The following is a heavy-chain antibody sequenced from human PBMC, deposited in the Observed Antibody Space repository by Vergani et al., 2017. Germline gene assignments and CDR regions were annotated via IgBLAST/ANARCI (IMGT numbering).Heavy chain of an antibody. CDR2: INHSGST. D-gene: IGHD6-6*01. V-gene: IGHV4-34*01. CDR1: GGSFSGYY. J-gene: IGHJ5*02. CDR3: ARDGRHIAARNWFDP. Sequence: QVQLQQWGAGLLKPSETLSLTCAVYGGSFSGYYWSWIRQPPGKGLEWIGEINHSGSTNYNPSLKSRGTISVDKSKNQFALKLSSVTAADTAVYYCARDGRHIAARNWFDPWGQGTLVTVSS.